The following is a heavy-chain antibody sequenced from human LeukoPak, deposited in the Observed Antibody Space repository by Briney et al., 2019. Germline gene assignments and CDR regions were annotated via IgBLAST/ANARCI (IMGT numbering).Heavy chain of an antibody. CDR3: ARGGGPIAVAGRSNYYYYYMDV. J-gene: IGHJ6*03. Sequence: ASVKVSCKAPGYTFTSYDINWVRQATGQGLEWMGWMNPNSGNTGYAQKFQGRVTITRNTSISTAYMELSSLRSEDTAVYYCARGGGPIAVAGRSNYYYYYMDVWGKGTTVTVSS. D-gene: IGHD6-19*01. CDR2: MNPNSGNT. CDR1: GYTFTSYD. V-gene: IGHV1-8*03.